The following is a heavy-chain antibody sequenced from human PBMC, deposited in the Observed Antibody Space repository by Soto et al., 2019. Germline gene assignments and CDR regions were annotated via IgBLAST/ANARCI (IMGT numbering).Heavy chain of an antibody. V-gene: IGHV3-30-3*01. Sequence: QVQLVESGGGVVQPGRSLRLSCAASGFTFSMYVMHWVRQAPGKGLEWVAVMAYDGNREYYGDSVKGRFFVSRDNSKNTIYLQMDSLRPKDAVVYYCARVGGSFSGAWDSWGQGALVTVSS. D-gene: IGHD1-26*01. J-gene: IGHJ4*02. CDR3: ARVGGSFSGAWDS. CDR1: GFTFSMYV. CDR2: MAYDGNRE.